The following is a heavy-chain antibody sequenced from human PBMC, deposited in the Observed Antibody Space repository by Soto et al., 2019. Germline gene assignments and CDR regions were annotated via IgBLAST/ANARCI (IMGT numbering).Heavy chain of an antibody. Sequence: GGSLRLSCTTSGFTFSTHGMTWVRQAPGKGLQWVSAITETGRNTYYAGSVKGRFTISRDNSKNTLYLQMNSLRAEDTAVYSCASRGGSPYYYDFWGQGTLVTVSS. CDR2: ITETGRNT. V-gene: IGHV3-23*01. CDR3: ASRGGSPYYYDF. J-gene: IGHJ4*02. D-gene: IGHD2-2*01. CDR1: GFTFSTHG.